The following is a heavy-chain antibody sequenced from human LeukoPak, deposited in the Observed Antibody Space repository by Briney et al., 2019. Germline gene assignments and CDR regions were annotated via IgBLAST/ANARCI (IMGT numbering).Heavy chain of an antibody. V-gene: IGHV3-11*04. CDR3: AREGYSSSWCPSYYFDY. CDR1: GFTFSDYY. Sequence: PGGSLRLSCAASGFTFSDYYMSWIRQAPGKGLEWVSYISSSGNTIYYADSVKGRFTISRDNAKNSLYLQMNSLRAEDTAVYYCAREGYSSSWCPSYYFDYWGQGTLVTVSS. CDR2: ISSSGNTI. D-gene: IGHD6-13*01. J-gene: IGHJ4*02.